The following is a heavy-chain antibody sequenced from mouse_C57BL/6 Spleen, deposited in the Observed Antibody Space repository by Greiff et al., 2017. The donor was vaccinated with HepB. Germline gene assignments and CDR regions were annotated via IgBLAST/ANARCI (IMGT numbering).Heavy chain of an antibody. CDR1: GYTFTSYW. D-gene: IGHD3-2*02. CDR3: ARPRQLRLRSWFAY. J-gene: IGHJ3*01. V-gene: IGHV1-55*01. CDR2: IYPGSGST. Sequence: VQLKQPGAELVKPGASVKMSCKASGYTFTSYWITWVKQRPGQGLEWIGDIYPGSGSTNYNEKFKSKATLTVDTSSSTAYMQLSSLTSEDSAVYYCARPRQLRLRSWFAYWGQGTLVTVSA.